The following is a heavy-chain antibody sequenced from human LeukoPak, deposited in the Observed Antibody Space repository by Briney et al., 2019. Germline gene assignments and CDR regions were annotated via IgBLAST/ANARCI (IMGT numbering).Heavy chain of an antibody. CDR2: IYTSGST. D-gene: IGHD3-16*02. V-gene: IGHV4-4*07. CDR3: ARDFYDYVWGSYRYPDWFDP. CDR1: GGSISSYY. J-gene: IGHJ5*02. Sequence: PSETLSLTCTVSGGSISSYYWSWTRQPAGKGLEWIGRIYTSGSTNYNPSLKSRVTMSVDTSKNQFSLKLSSVTAADTAVYYCARDFYDYVWGSYRYPDWFDPWGQGTLVTVSS.